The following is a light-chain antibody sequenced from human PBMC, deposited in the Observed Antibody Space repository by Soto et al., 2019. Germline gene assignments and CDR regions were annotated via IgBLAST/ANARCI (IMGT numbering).Light chain of an antibody. CDR2: GAS. CDR1: QSVSSD. CDR3: HQRQSWPRT. V-gene: IGKV3-15*01. J-gene: IGKJ1*01. Sequence: EIVMPQSPATLSVSPGERATLSCRASQSVSSDLAWYHQKPGQAPRLLIYGASTRATGIPARFSGSGSGTEFTLAISDVQPEDFAVYYCHQRQSWPRTFGQGTKVDIK.